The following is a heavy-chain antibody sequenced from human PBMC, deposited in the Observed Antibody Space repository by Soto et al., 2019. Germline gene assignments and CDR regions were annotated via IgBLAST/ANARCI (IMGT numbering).Heavy chain of an antibody. V-gene: IGHV3-23*01. CDR2: ISGSGGRT. J-gene: IGHJ3*02. CDR1: GFRFSGYA. Sequence: EVQLLESGGGFIQPGGSLGLSCAASGFRFSGYAMIWVRQAPGKGLEWVSSISGSGGRTYYADSVKGRFTISRDNSENTVWLQMNSLRVEDTAVYYCAKSLNPYEVPPRNGFDIWGQGTTVIVSS. CDR3: AKSLNPYEVPPRNGFDI. D-gene: IGHD3-16*01.